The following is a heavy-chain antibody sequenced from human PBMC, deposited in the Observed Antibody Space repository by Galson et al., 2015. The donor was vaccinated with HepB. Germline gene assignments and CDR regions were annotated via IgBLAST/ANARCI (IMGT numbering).Heavy chain of an antibody. J-gene: IGHJ4*02. CDR2: ISSNSIHT. CDR1: GFTFSDYY. D-gene: IGHD3-16*02. CDR3: ARGAYDYVWGSYRYGPFDH. V-gene: IGHV3-11*03. Sequence: SLRLSCAASGFTFSDYYMSWIRQAPGKGLEWVSYISSNSIHTNYADSLKGRITISRDNAKNSLYLQMNSLRAEDTAVYYCARGAYDYVWGSYRYGPFDHWGQGTLVTVSP.